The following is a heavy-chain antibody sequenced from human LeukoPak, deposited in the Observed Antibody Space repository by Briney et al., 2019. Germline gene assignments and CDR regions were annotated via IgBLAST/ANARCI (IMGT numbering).Heavy chain of an antibody. CDR1: GFTFSNYA. J-gene: IGHJ3*02. Sequence: GGSLRLSCAVSGFTFSNYAMNWVRQAPGKGLEWVSSISSSSSYIYYADSVKGRFTISRDNAKNSLYLQMNSLRAEDTAVYYCARDGYCSGGSCYSFAFDIWGQGTMVTVSS. D-gene: IGHD2-15*01. CDR3: ARDGYCSGGSCYSFAFDI. CDR2: ISSSSSYI. V-gene: IGHV3-21*01.